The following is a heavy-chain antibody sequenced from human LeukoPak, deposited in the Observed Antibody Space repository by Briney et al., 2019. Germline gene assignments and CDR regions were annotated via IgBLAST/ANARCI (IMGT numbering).Heavy chain of an antibody. CDR3: AKDAVAGNNYYYYYYMDV. J-gene: IGHJ6*03. D-gene: IGHD6-19*01. CDR2: ISGSGGST. Sequence: GGSLRLSCAASGFTFSSYAMSWVRQAPGKGLEWVSAISGSGGSTYYADSVKGRFTISRDNSKNTLYLQMNSLRAEDTAVYYCAKDAVAGNNYYYYYYMDVWGKGTTVTVSS. CDR1: GFTFSSYA. V-gene: IGHV3-23*01.